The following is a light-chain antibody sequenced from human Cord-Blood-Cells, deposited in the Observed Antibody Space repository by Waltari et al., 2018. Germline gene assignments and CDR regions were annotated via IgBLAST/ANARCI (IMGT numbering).Light chain of an antibody. J-gene: IGLJ3*02. Sequence: QSVLPQPPSASGTPGPRATLSCSGCPPTTERHNLSSYQQLPGTAPKLLIYRNNQRPSGVPDRFSGSKSGTSASLAISGLRSEDEADYYCAAWDDSLSGPWVFGGGTKLTVL. CDR2: RNN. V-gene: IGLV1-47*01. CDR3: AAWDDSLSGPWV. CDR1: PPTTERHN.